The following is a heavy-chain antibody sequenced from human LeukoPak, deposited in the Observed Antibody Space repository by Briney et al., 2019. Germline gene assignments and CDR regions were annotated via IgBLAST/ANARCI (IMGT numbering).Heavy chain of an antibody. V-gene: IGHV4-4*07. D-gene: IGHD1-26*01. CDR3: ARQGYTVSYYFLDY. CDR1: GGSVRSYW. J-gene: IGHJ4*02. Sequence: SETLSLTCDAAGGSVRSYWWGWVRQPAGKGLEWLGRIYSTGSTRFNPSLKSRLTLSIDTSTNQFSLKLTSVTAADTAVYFCARQGYTVSYYFLDYWSQGTLVTVSS. CDR2: IYSTGST.